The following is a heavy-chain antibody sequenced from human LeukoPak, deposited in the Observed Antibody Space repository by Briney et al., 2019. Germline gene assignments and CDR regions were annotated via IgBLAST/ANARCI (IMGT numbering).Heavy chain of an antibody. D-gene: IGHD6-13*01. CDR2: IYYSGST. V-gene: IGHV4-39*01. Sequence: SETLSLTCTVSGGSISSSSYYWGWIRQPPGKGLEWIGSIYYSGSTYYNPSLKSRVTISVDTSKNQFSLKLSSVTAADTAVYYCARLGHSSKGHDYWGQGTLVTVSS. J-gene: IGHJ4*02. CDR3: ARLGHSSKGHDY. CDR1: GGSISSSSYY.